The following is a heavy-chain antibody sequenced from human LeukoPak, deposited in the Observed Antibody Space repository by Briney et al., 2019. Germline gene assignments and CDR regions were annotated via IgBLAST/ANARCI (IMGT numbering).Heavy chain of an antibody. CDR2: TYYRSKWYN. CDR3: VPHSPQLERPLGLSHLYDAFDI. J-gene: IGHJ3*02. V-gene: IGHV6-1*01. D-gene: IGHD1-1*01. Sequence: SHTLSLTCAISGDSISSSSAAWNWIRQSPSRGLEWLGRTYYRSKWYNDYAVSVKSRITINPDPSKNQFSLQLNSVTSEDTAVYYSVPHSPQLERPLGLSHLYDAFDIWGQGTMVAVSS. CDR1: GDSISSSSAA.